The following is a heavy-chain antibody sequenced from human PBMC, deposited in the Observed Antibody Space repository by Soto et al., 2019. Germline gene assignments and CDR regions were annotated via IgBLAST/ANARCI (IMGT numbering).Heavy chain of an antibody. CDR1: GVSITSYF. J-gene: IGHJ4*02. V-gene: IGHV4-59*01. Sequence: PETLSLTCTVSGVSITSYFWSWIRQTPGKGLDWIGSISSSGATYSNPSLKGRAALSVDTSENHLSLTLNSVTSADTAVYFCARDRRDGYQRYFELWGQGNHVSVYS. D-gene: IGHD3-9*01. CDR2: ISSSGAT. CDR3: ARDRRDGYQRYFEL.